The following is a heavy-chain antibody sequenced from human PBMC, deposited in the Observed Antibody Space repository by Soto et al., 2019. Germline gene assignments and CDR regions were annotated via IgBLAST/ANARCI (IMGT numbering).Heavy chain of an antibody. D-gene: IGHD6-13*01. V-gene: IGHV4-34*01. Sequence: QVQLQQWGAGLLKPSETLSLTCAVYGGSFSGYYWSWIRQPPGKGLEWIGEINHSGSTNYNPSLKSRVTISVDTSKNQFSLKLSSVTAADTGVYYCEGSSSWYEDYWGQGTLVTVSS. CDR1: GGSFSGYY. CDR2: INHSGST. CDR3: EGSSSWYEDY. J-gene: IGHJ4*02.